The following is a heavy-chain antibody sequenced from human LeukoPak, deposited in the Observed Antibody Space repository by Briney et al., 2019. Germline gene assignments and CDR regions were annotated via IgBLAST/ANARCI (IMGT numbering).Heavy chain of an antibody. CDR1: DGSINSYY. D-gene: IGHD6-19*01. Sequence: SETLSLTCSVSDGSINSYYWNWIRRPPGKGLEWIGYIYYNGNTNYSPSLKSRVTMSVDTSKNLFSLKVSSVTAADTAVYYCARGRIAVAGTKNYFDYWGQGTLVTVSS. CDR3: ARGRIAVAGTKNYFDY. V-gene: IGHV4-59*01. CDR2: IYYNGNT. J-gene: IGHJ4*02.